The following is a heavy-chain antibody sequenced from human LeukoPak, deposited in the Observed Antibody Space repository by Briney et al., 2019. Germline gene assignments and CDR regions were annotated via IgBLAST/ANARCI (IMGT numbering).Heavy chain of an antibody. V-gene: IGHV3-23*01. Sequence: GGSLRLSCAVSGITLSNYGMSWVRQAPGKGLEWVAGISGSGGGTNYADSVKGRFTISRDNRKNTLYLQMNSLGAEDTAVYFCAKRGVVIRVILVGFHKEAYYFDSWGQGALVTVSS. CDR1: GITLSNYG. CDR3: AKRGVVIRVILVGFHKEAYYFDS. D-gene: IGHD3-22*01. CDR2: ISGSGGGT. J-gene: IGHJ4*02.